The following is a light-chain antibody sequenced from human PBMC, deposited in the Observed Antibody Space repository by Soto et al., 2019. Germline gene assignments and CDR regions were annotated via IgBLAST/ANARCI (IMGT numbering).Light chain of an antibody. Sequence: EIVLTQSPGTLSLSPGERATLSCRASQSVFNNHIGWYQQKPGQAPRLLIYAASSRATGIPDRFSGGGSGTDFTLTISRLEPEDFAVYYCQQCGSSPWTFGQGTKVDIK. CDR2: AAS. J-gene: IGKJ1*01. V-gene: IGKV3-20*01. CDR1: QSVFNNH. CDR3: QQCGSSPWT.